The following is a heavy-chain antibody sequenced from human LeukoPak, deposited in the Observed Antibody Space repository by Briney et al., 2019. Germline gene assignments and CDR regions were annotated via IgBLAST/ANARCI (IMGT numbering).Heavy chain of an antibody. V-gene: IGHV3-23*01. CDR3: AKTATSGYYDILTGYYKSTRDYFDY. CDR2: ISGSGGST. CDR1: GFTFSSYA. D-gene: IGHD3-9*01. Sequence: GGSLRLSCAASGFTFSSYAMSWVCQAPGKGLEWVSAISGSGGSTYYADSVKGRFTISRDNSKNTLYLQMNSLRAEDTAVYYCAKTATSGYYDILTGYYKSTRDYFDYWGQGTLVTVSS. J-gene: IGHJ4*02.